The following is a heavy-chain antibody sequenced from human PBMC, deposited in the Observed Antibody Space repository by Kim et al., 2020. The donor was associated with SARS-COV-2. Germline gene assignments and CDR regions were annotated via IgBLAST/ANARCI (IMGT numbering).Heavy chain of an antibody. D-gene: IGHD3-22*01. Sequence: GGSLRLSCAASGFTFSTCTMNWVRQAPGKGLEWVSYISSSGSTMFYADSVKGRFTISRDNAKNSLYLQLSSLRAEDTAVYYCATTYYYGSSLYDY. CDR2: ISSSGSTM. J-gene: IGHJ4*01. CDR3: ATTYYYGSSLYDY. CDR1: GFTFSTCT. V-gene: IGHV3-48*04.